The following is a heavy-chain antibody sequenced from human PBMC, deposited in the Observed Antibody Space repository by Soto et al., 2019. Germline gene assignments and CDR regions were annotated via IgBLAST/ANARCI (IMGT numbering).Heavy chain of an antibody. V-gene: IGHV4-30-2*01. CDR3: RLYYYDSSGFFDY. CDR2: IYHSGST. D-gene: IGHD3-22*01. CDR1: GGSISSGGYS. J-gene: IGHJ4*02. Sequence: SETLSLTCAVSGGSISSGGYSWSWIRQPPGKGLEWIGYIYHSGSTYYNPSLKSRVIISVDRSKNQFSLKLSSVTAADTAVYYCRLYYYDSSGFFDYWGQGTLVTVSS.